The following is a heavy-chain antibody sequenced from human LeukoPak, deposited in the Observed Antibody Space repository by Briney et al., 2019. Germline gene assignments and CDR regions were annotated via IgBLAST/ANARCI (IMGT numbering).Heavy chain of an antibody. CDR1: GGSLNGHY. Sequence: SETLSLTCAVYGGSLNGHYWSWIRKPPGMGLEWIGEGSDSGGTKFNPSLKSRVTISADTSKNQFSLKLSSVTAADTAVYYCAKNGQSGFSFDPWGQGTLVTVSS. CDR2: GSDSGGT. D-gene: IGHD2-8*01. J-gene: IGHJ5*02. CDR3: AKNGQSGFSFDP. V-gene: IGHV4-34*01.